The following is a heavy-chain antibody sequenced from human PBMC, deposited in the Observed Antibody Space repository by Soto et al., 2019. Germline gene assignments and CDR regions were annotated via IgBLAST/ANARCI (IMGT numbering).Heavy chain of an antibody. V-gene: IGHV3-23*01. CDR3: STAASSSSGY. CDR2: ITGSGATT. CDR1: RFTFINYD. J-gene: IGHJ4*02. D-gene: IGHD6-6*01. Sequence: GSLRLSCAASRFTFINYDMSWVRQAPGKGLEWVSTITGSGATTYYADSVKGRFTISRDNPKNTLYLQMNSLRVEDTGVYFCSTAASSSSGYWGQGTLVTVSS.